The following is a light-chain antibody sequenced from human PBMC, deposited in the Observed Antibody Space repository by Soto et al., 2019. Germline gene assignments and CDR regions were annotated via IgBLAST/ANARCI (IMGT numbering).Light chain of an antibody. CDR1: QSVSSN. Sequence: EIVMTQSPATLSVSPGERATLSCRASQSVSSNLAWYQQKPGQAPRLLIYGASTRATGIPARFSGSGSGTEFTLTISSLQSEDFAVYYCQQYNNWPPWTLGQVTTVEIK. CDR3: QQYNNWPPWT. J-gene: IGKJ1*01. CDR2: GAS. V-gene: IGKV3-15*01.